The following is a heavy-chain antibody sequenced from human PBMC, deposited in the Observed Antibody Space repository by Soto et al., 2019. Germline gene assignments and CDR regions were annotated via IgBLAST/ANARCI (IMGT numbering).Heavy chain of an antibody. J-gene: IGHJ4*02. Sequence: QVQLVQSGAEVKKPGASVKVSCKASGYTFTSYAMQWVRQAPGLRLEWMGWINAGNGNTKYSQKFQGRVTITRDTPASTANMELSSLRSDETAVYYCARGPGGPDGPGDYWGQGTLVTVSS. CDR3: ARGPGGPDGPGDY. CDR2: INAGNGNT. CDR1: GYTFTSYA. D-gene: IGHD2-15*01. V-gene: IGHV1-3*01.